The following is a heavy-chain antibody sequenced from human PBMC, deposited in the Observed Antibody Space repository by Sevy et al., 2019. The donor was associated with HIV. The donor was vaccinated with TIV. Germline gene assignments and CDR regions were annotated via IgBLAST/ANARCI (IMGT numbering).Heavy chain of an antibody. J-gene: IGHJ4*02. CDR2: ISSSGSTI. CDR1: GFTFSDYY. V-gene: IGHV3-11*04. CDR3: ARDGEYYDILTGGIDY. Sequence: GGSLRLSCAASGFTFSDYYMSWIRQAPGKGLEWVSYISSSGSTIYYADSVKGRFTISRDNAKNSLYLQMNSLRAEDTAVYYCARDGEYYDILTGGIDYWGQGTLVTVSS. D-gene: IGHD3-9*01.